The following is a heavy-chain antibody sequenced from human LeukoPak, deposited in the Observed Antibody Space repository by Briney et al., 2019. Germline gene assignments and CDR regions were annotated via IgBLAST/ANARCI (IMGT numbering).Heavy chain of an antibody. D-gene: IGHD3-22*01. V-gene: IGHV3-30*03. J-gene: IGHJ6*03. CDR1: GFTFSSYG. CDR3: ARTYDHTGSHYYYYMDV. CDR2: ISYDGSNK. Sequence: GGSLRLSCAASGFTFSSYGMHWVRQAPGKGLEWVAVISYDGSNKYYADSVKGRFTISRDNSKNTLYLQMNSLRAEDTAVYFCARTYDHTGSHYYYYMDVWGKGTTVTVSS.